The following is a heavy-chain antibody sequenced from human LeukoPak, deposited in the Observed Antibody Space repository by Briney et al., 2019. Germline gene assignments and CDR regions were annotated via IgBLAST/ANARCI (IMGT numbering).Heavy chain of an antibody. J-gene: IGHJ4*02. D-gene: IGHD1-14*01. V-gene: IGHV3-30*18. Sequence: PGGSLRLSCAASGFTFSSYGMHWVRQAPGKGLEWVAVISYDGSNKYYADSVKGRFTISRDNSKNTLYLQMNSLRAEDTAVYYCAKTGGDYFDYWGQGTLVTVSS. CDR3: AKTGGDYFDY. CDR2: ISYDGSNK. CDR1: GFTFSSYG.